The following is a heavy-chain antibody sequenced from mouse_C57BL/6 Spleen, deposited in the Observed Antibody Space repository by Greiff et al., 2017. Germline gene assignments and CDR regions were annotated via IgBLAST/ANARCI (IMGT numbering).Heavy chain of an antibody. Sequence: QVHVKQSGAELARPGASVKMSCKASGYTFTSYTMHWVKQRPGQGLEWIGYINPSSCYTKYNQKFKDKATLTADKSSSTAYMQLSSLTSEDSAVYYCARVGYGSSYDWYFDVWGTGTTVTVSS. V-gene: IGHV1-4*01. CDR3: ARVGYGSSYDWYFDV. CDR2: INPSSCYT. J-gene: IGHJ1*03. CDR1: GYTFTSYT. D-gene: IGHD1-1*01.